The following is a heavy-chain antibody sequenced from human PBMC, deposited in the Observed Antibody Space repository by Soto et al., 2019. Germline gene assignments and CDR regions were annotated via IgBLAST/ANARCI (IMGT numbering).Heavy chain of an antibody. V-gene: IGHV3-48*01. D-gene: IGHD2-15*01. CDR3: ARRYCSGTSCDSLDS. CDR1: GFTFSGYS. J-gene: IGHJ4*02. CDR2: ISGSSTTK. Sequence: EVQLVESGGGLVQPGGSLRLSCAASGFTFSGYSMNWVRQAPGKGLDWVSYISGSSTTKYYADSVKGRFTISRDNAKNALYLHMDSLRADDTAVYYCARRYCSGTSCDSLDSWGQGVLVTVSS.